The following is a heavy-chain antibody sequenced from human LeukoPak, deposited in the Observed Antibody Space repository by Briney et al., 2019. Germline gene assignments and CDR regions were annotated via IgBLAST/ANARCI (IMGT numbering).Heavy chain of an antibody. CDR1: GDSISSSTYY. J-gene: IGHJ4*02. CDR3: ARGYHDFWSGYYYNSYFDY. Sequence: PSETLSLTCSVSGDSISSSTYYWAWIRQPPGTGLEWIGSIYDSGTTYHNPSLMSRVTTSVDTSKNQFSLRLSSVTAADTAVYYCARGYHDFWSGYYYNSYFDYSGQGALVTVSS. V-gene: IGHV4-39*01. D-gene: IGHD3-3*01. CDR2: IYDSGTT.